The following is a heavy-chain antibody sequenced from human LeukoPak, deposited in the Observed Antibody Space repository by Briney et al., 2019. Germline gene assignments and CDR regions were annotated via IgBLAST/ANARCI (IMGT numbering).Heavy chain of an antibody. CDR3: AREYGSGSYTGIDY. D-gene: IGHD3-10*01. Sequence: ASVNVSRKCSGYILINYRITWVRPAPARGLEWMGWISAYNSAYNGNTHYAQKLQGRVTMTTDTSTNTGYMELRSLRSDDTAVYYCAREYGSGSYTGIDYWGQGTLVTVSS. CDR2: ISAYNSAYNGNT. V-gene: IGHV1-18*01. CDR1: GYILINYR. J-gene: IGHJ4*02.